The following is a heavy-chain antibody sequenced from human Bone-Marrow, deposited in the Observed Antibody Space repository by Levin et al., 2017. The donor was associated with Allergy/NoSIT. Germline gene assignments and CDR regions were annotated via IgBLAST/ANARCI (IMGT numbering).Heavy chain of an antibody. V-gene: IGHV3-30*18. CDR2: ISYNGKST. D-gene: IGHD5/OR15-5a*01. CDR3: AKSLEEGSTPFDS. J-gene: IGHJ4*02. Sequence: PGESLKISCAASGFTFSHFGMHWVRQAPGKGLEWLAVISYNGKSTYYGDSVKGRFTISRDNAKKTLFLQMTSLRPEDTAIYYCAKSLEEGSTPFDSWGQGTLVTVSS. CDR1: GFTFSHFG.